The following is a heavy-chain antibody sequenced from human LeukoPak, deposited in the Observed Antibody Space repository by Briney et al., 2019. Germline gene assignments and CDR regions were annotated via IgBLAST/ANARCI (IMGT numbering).Heavy chain of an antibody. V-gene: IGHV4-4*07. J-gene: IGHJ4*02. D-gene: IGHD6-19*01. CDR3: ARGAAVAV. Sequence: PSETLSLTCTVSGGSISSYSWTWIRQPAGKGLEWIGRIYSNGSSNYNPSLNSRVTMSVDMSKNQFSLKLTSVTAADTAVYYCARGAAVAVWGRGTLVTVSS. CDR2: IYSNGSS. CDR1: GGSISSYS.